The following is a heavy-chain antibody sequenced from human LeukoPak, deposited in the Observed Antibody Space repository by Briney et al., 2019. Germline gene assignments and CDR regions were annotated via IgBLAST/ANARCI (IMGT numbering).Heavy chain of an antibody. CDR1: GFTFSSYA. CDR2: ISGSGGST. D-gene: IGHD6-13*01. CDR3: AKAPGKQQLPPRGDY. V-gene: IGHV3-23*01. J-gene: IGHJ4*02. Sequence: GGSLRLSCAASGFTFSSYAMSWVRQAPGKGLEWVSAISGSGGSTYYADSVKGRFTISRDNSKNTLYLQMNSLRAEDTAVYYCAKAPGKQQLPPRGDYWGQGTLVTVSS.